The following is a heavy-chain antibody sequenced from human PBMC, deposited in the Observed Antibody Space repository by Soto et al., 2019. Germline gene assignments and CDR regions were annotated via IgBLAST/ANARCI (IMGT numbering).Heavy chain of an antibody. CDR2: ISGSGGST. D-gene: IGHD2-21*02. Sequence: EVQLLESGGGLVQPGGSLRLSCAASGFTFSTYAMSWVRQAPGKGLEWVSTISGSGGSTHYADSVKGQFTISRDNSKNTLYLQMNSLRAEDTAVYYCAKFYGGNSAHTYTIDPWGQGTLVTVSS. CDR1: GFTFSTYA. V-gene: IGHV3-23*01. CDR3: AKFYGGNSAHTYTIDP. J-gene: IGHJ5*02.